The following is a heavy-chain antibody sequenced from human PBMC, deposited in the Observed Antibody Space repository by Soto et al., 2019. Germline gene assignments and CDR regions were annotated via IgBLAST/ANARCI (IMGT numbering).Heavy chain of an antibody. CDR3: AKDRGALYNNYYYDY. J-gene: IGHJ4*02. D-gene: IGHD1-1*01. CDR2: ITGGGTST. Sequence: EVQVLESGGGLVQPGGSLRLSCAASGFTFSSNAMTWVRQAPGKGLEWISTITGGGTSTNYADSVKGRFTISRDNSQNTLYLQMSSLRVEDTAMYYCAKDRGALYNNYYYDYWGQGALVTVSS. CDR1: GFTFSSNA. V-gene: IGHV3-23*01.